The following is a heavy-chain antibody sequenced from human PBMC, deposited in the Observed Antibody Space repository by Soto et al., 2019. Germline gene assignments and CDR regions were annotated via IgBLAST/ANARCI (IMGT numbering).Heavy chain of an antibody. D-gene: IGHD3-10*01. CDR3: SSRSITRDAFDI. CDR2: NYYSGSN. CDR1: GGSISSYY. V-gene: IGHV4-59*01. Sequence: QVQLQESGPGLVKPSETLSLTCTVSGGSISSYYWSWIRQPPGTGLEWIGYNYYSGSNNYNPSLKSRVTISVDTSKNQFSLELSSLTAADTAVYYGSSRSITRDAFDILGQGTMVTVSS. J-gene: IGHJ3*02.